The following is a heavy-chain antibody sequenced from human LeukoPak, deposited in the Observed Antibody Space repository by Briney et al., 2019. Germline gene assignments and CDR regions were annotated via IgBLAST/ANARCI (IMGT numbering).Heavy chain of an antibody. J-gene: IGHJ6*03. CDR2: VYHSGST. CDR1: GGSISSSYW. CDR3: ARNHYYYMDV. V-gene: IGHV4-4*02. Sequence: PSGTLSLTCAVSGGSISSSYWWSWVRQPPGKGLEWIGEVYHSGSTNYSPSLKSRVTLSVDKSKNQFSLKLSSVTAADTAVYYCARNHYYYMDVWGKGTTVTVSS.